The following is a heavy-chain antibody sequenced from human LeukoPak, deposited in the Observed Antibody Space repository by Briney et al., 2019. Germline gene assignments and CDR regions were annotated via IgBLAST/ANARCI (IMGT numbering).Heavy chain of an antibody. CDR1: GSYFTSNW. V-gene: IGHV5-51*01. Sequence: GESLKISCKGSGSYFTSNWIGWVRQMPGKGLEWMGIIYPGDSHTTYSPSFQGQVTISADKSISTAYLQWSSLKASDTAMYYCARQGDYDNSGYYWGQGTLVTVSS. CDR3: ARQGDYDNSGYY. D-gene: IGHD3-22*01. J-gene: IGHJ4*02. CDR2: IYPGDSHT.